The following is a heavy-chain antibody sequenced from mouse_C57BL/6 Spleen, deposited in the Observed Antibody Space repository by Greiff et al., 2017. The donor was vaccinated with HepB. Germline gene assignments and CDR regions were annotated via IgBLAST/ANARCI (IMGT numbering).Heavy chain of an antibody. V-gene: IGHV1-81*01. Sequence: QVQLQQSGAELARPGASVKLSCKASGYTFTSYGISWVKQRTGQGLEWIGEIYPRSGNTYYNEKFKGKATLTADKSSSTAYMELRSLTSEDSAVYFCARKAGTGNYYAMDYWGQGTSVTVSS. CDR3: ARKAGTGNYYAMDY. J-gene: IGHJ4*01. D-gene: IGHD4-1*01. CDR1: GYTFTSYG. CDR2: IYPRSGNT.